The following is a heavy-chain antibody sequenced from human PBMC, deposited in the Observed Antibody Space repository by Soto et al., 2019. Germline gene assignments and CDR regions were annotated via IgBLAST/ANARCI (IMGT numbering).Heavy chain of an antibody. J-gene: IGHJ5*02. CDR1: GGSIGGSSDY. V-gene: IGHV4-39*01. Sequence: SETLSLTCTVSGGSIGGSSDYWGWIRQPPGKGLEWIGSIYYSGSTYYNPSLKSRVTISVDTSKNQFSLKLSSVTAADTAVYYCARQFLSYYYGSGSYFKRFNWFDPWGQGTLVTVSS. D-gene: IGHD3-10*01. CDR2: IYYSGST. CDR3: ARQFLSYYYGSGSYFKRFNWFDP.